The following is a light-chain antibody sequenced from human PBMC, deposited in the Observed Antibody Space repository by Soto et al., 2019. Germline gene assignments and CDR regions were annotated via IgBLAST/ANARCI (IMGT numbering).Light chain of an antibody. Sequence: QSALTQPRSVSGSPGQSVTISCTGTSSDVGGYNFASWYQHHPGKAPKLMIYNVIQRPSGVPDRFSASKSGNTASLTISGLQAEDEADYYCCSYAGSYTYVFGTGTKLTVL. J-gene: IGLJ1*01. CDR3: CSYAGSYTYV. CDR2: NVI. CDR1: SSDVGGYNF. V-gene: IGLV2-11*01.